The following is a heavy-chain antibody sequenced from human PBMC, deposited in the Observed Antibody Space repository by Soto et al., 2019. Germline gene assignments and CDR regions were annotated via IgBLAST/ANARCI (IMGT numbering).Heavy chain of an antibody. Sequence: QLVESGGGLVQPGGSLRLACKASGFTFSSYWMHWVRQVPGKGLLWVSRIDEYGSTINYADSVKGRFTISRDNARNTLYLEMNSLRAEDTALYYCTRDIGGKGAYWGPGTLVTVSS. V-gene: IGHV3-74*01. CDR2: IDEYGSTI. D-gene: IGHD3-10*01. J-gene: IGHJ4*02. CDR1: GFTFSSYW. CDR3: TRDIGGKGAY.